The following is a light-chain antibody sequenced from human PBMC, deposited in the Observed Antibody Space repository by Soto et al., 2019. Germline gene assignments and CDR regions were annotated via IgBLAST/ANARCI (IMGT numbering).Light chain of an antibody. CDR1: NIGGKS. Sequence: SYELTQPPAVSVAPGETATITCGGANIGGKSVHWYQQKPGQAPVLIIYYDVSRPSGIPERFSGSNSGNTATLTISRVEAGDEADVDCQVWDGTSDHSVVFGGGTKLTVL. CDR2: YDV. CDR3: QVWDGTSDHSVV. V-gene: IGLV3-21*04. J-gene: IGLJ2*01.